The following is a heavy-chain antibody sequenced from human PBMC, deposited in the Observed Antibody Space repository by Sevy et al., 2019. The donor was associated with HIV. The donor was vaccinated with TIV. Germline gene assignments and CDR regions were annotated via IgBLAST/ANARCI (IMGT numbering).Heavy chain of an antibody. J-gene: IGHJ3*02. D-gene: IGHD3-22*01. CDR1: GYSFTSYW. V-gene: IGHV5-51*01. CDR3: ARAMIVVVPQENDAFDI. CDR2: IYPGDSDT. Sequence: GESLKISCKGSGYSFTSYWIGWVRQMPGKGLEWMGIIYPGDSDTRYSPSFQGQVTISADKSIGTDYLQWSSLKASDTAMYYCARAMIVVVPQENDAFDIWGQGTMVTVSS.